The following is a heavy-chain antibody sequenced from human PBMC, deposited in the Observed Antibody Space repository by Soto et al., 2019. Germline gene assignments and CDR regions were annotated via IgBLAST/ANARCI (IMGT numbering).Heavy chain of an antibody. CDR1: GFTFSSYS. Sequence: PGGSLRLSCAASGFTFSSYSMNWVRQAPGKGLEWVSYISTSGSTIYYADSVKGRFTFSRDNAKKSLYLQMNSLRDEDTAVYYCARESGYSGYAFDYWGQGTLVTVSS. J-gene: IGHJ4*02. D-gene: IGHD5-12*01. CDR3: ARESGYSGYAFDY. CDR2: ISTSGSTI. V-gene: IGHV3-48*02.